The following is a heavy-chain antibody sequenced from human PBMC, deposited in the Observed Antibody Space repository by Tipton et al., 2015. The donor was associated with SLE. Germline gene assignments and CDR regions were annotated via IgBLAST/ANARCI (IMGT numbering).Heavy chain of an antibody. V-gene: IGHV4-59*08. CDR3: ARGMVTWRGAIVGVDV. J-gene: IGHJ6*02. Sequence: TLSLTCSVSGGSISSNYWIWIRQPPGKGLEWIGYISYGGGSNYNPSLKRRVTISVGTAKNQFSLKLTSVTATDTAVYYCARGMVTWRGAIVGVDVWGQGTTVNVSS. D-gene: IGHD2-21*02. CDR1: GGSISSNY. CDR2: ISYGGGS.